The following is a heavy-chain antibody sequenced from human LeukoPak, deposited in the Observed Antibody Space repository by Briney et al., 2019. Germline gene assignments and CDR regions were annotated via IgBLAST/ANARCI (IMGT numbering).Heavy chain of an antibody. CDR2: INPNSGDT. CDR3: ARVRYRLAETYIDY. V-gene: IGHV1-2*02. D-gene: IGHD3-16*01. CDR1: GYTVTGYY. Sequence: GASVKVSCKASGYTVTGYYMHWVRQAPGQGLEWMGWINPNSGDTNYAQKFQGRVTMTRDTSIRTAYMELSRLRSDDTAVYYCARVRYRLAETYIDYWGQGTLVTVSS. J-gene: IGHJ4*02.